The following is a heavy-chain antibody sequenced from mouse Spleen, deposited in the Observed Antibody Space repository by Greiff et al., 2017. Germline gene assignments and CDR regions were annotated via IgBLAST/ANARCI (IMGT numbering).Heavy chain of an antibody. J-gene: IGHJ3*01. V-gene: IGHV2-4-1*01. Sequence: VKLMESGPGLVAPSQSLSITCTVSGFSLTNYAVHWVRQSPGKGLEWLGVIWSDGSTDYNAAFISRLSISKDNSKSQVFFKMNSLQADDTAIYYCARTPLTTATAWFAYWGQGTLVTVSA. CDR2: IWSDGST. CDR3: ARTPLTTATAWFAY. CDR1: GFSLTNYA. D-gene: IGHD1-2*01.